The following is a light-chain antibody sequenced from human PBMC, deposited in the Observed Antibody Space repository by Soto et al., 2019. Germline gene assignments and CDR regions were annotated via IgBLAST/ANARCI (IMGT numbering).Light chain of an antibody. V-gene: IGKV3-20*01. CDR3: QQYGSSGT. J-gene: IGKJ1*01. CDR2: GAS. Sequence: DIELTQSPGTLSLSLGDRATLSCRASQSVSYYLAWYQQKPGQAPRLLIYGASNRATGIPDRFSGSGSGTDFTLTISRLEPEDFAVYYCQQYGSSGTFGQGTKVDIK. CDR1: QSVSYY.